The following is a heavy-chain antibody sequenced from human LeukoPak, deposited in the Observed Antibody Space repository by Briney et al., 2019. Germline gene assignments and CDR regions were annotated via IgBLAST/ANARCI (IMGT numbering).Heavy chain of an antibody. J-gene: IGHJ5*02. V-gene: IGHV1-2*06. CDR2: INTNSGGT. CDR1: GYTFTGYY. D-gene: IGHD2-2*01. Sequence: ASVKVSCKASGYTFTGYYMHWVRQAPGQGLEWMGRINTNSGGTNYAQKFQGRVTMTRDTSISTAYMELSRLRSDDTAVYYCARYLGYCSSTSCYGPWFDPWGQGTLVTVSS. CDR3: ARYLGYCSSTSCYGPWFDP.